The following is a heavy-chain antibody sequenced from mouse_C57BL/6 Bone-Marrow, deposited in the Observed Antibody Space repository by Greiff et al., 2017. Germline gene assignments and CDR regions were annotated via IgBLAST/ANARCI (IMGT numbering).Heavy chain of an antibody. CDR2: IYPGSGST. CDR1: GYTFTSYW. CDR3: ATDLGYIDV. J-gene: IGHJ1*03. V-gene: IGHV1-55*01. Sequence: QVQLQQPGAELVKPGASVKMSCKASGYTFTSYWITWVKQRPGQGLEWIGDIYPGSGSTNYNEKFKSKATLTADTSSSTASMQLSSLTSADSAVYDCATDLGYIDVWGTGNTVTVSS.